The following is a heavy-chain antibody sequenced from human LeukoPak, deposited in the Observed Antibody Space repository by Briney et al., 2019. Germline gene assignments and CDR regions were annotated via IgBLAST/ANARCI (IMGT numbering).Heavy chain of an antibody. V-gene: IGHV3-7*01. D-gene: IGHD3-3*02. Sequence: GGSLRLSCVGSGFTISSHWMSWVRQAPGKGLEWVANIKQDGNEKYYVDSVKGRFTISRDDAENSLYLQMNSLRVEDTAVYYCARVDHFWRGYLDYWGQGTLAIVSS. CDR3: ARVDHFWRGYLDY. CDR1: GFTISSHW. CDR2: IKQDGNEK. J-gene: IGHJ4*02.